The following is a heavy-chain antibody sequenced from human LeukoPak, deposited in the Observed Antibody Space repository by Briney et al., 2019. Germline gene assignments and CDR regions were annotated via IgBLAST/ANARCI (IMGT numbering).Heavy chain of an antibody. CDR1: GYTFSDYY. CDR2: IYPNSGGT. V-gene: IGHV1-2*02. Sequence: ASVKVSCKASGYTFSDYYMHWLRQAPGQGLEWMGWIYPNSGGTKYAQKFQGRVTMTRDTTISTAYMELSRLRSDDTAVYYCARGGPSPIDYWGQGTLVTVSS. J-gene: IGHJ4*02. CDR3: ARGGPSPIDY. D-gene: IGHD1-26*01.